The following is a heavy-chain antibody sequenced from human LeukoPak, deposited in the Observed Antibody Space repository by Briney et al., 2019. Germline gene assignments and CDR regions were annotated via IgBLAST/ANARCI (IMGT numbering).Heavy chain of an antibody. CDR1: GGTFSSYA. V-gene: IGHV1-69*06. J-gene: IGHJ4*02. CDR3: ATPRKGDYYGLGSDFDY. D-gene: IGHD3-10*01. CDR2: IIPIFGTA. Sequence: SVKVSCKASGGTFSSYAISWVRQAPGQGLEWMGGIIPIFGTANYAQKFQGRVTITADKSTSTAYMELSSLRSEDTAVYYCATPRKGDYYGLGSDFDYWGQGTLVTVSS.